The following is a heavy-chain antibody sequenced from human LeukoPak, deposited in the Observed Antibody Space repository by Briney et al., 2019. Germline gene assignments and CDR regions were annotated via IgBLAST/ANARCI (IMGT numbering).Heavy chain of an antibody. CDR3: ARAADSSGWSYYYYYGMDV. V-gene: IGHV1-69*04. D-gene: IGHD6-19*01. Sequence: ASVKVSCKASGYTFTSYDINWVRQAPGQGLEWMGRIIPILGIANYAQKFQGRVTITADKSTSTAYMELSSLRSEDTAVYYCARAADSSGWSYYYYYGMDVWGQGTTVTVSS. J-gene: IGHJ6*02. CDR1: GYTFTSYD. CDR2: IIPILGIA.